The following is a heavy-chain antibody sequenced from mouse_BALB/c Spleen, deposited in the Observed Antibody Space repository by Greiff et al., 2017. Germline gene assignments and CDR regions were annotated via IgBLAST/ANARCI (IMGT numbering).Heavy chain of an antibody. CDR3: ARERGNYPFAY. V-gene: IGHV1-69*02. CDR2: IDPSDSYT. Sequence: QVQLQQSGAELVKPGASVKLSCKASGYTFTSYWMHWVKQRPGQGLEWIGEIDPSDSYTNYNQKFKGKATLTVDKSSSTAYMELARLTSEDSAIYYCARERGNYPFAYWGQGTLVTVSA. J-gene: IGHJ3*01. CDR1: GYTFTSYW. D-gene: IGHD2-1*01.